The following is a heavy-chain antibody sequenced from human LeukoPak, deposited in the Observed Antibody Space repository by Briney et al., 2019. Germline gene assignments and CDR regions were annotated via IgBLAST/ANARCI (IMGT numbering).Heavy chain of an antibody. J-gene: IGHJ3*02. CDR3: ARNKPLDPFDI. V-gene: IGHV4-59*01. D-gene: IGHD1/OR15-1a*01. CDR1: GGPLSSYY. CDR2: IYYSGNT. Sequence: PSETLSLTCTVSGGPLSSYYWSWIRQPPGKGLEWIGYIYYSGNTHYNPSLKSRVTISVDTSENQFSLKLNSVTAADTAVYYCARNKPLDPFDIWGQGTMVTVSS.